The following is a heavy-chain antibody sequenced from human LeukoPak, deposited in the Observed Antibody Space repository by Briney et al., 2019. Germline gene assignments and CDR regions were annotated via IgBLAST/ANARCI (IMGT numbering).Heavy chain of an antibody. CDR2: ISYDGSNK. J-gene: IGHJ4*02. CDR3: ASTTSGYSRY. D-gene: IGHD3-22*01. CDR1: GFTFSSYA. V-gene: IGHV3-30-3*01. Sequence: GGSLRLSCAASGFTFSSYAMHWVRQAPGKRLEWVAVISYDGSNKYYADSVKGRFTISRDNSKNALYLQMNSLRAEDTAVYYCASTTSGYSRYWGQGTLVTVSS.